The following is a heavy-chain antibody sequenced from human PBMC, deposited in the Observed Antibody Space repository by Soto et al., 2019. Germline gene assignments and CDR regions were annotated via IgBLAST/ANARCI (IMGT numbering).Heavy chain of an antibody. D-gene: IGHD3-10*01. J-gene: IGHJ6*02. Sequence: PGGSLRLSCAASEFIFSSYSMNWVRQAPGKGLEWVSSIRSRRNYIHYADSVRGRFTISRDNAKNSLYLQMNSLRAEDTAVYYCARWEDGSGTYSYYYYGMDVWGQGTTVTVSS. V-gene: IGHV3-21*01. CDR1: EFIFSSYS. CDR3: ARWEDGSGTYSYYYYGMDV. CDR2: IRSRRNYI.